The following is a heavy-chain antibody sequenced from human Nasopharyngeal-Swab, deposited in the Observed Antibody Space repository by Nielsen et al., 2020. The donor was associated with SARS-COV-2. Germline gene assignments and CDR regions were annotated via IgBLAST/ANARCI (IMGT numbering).Heavy chain of an antibody. CDR2: TYYRSQWYN. CDR3: ASFAQGSPSLY. CDR1: GDSVSSTIAA. V-gene: IGHV6-1*01. Sequence: SQTPSLTCAISGDSVSSTIAAWHWIRQSPSRGLEWLGRTYYRSQWYNDYAVSVRSRITISPDISKNQFSLHLNSVTPEDTAVYYCASFAQGSPSLYWGQGILVTVSS. J-gene: IGHJ4*02.